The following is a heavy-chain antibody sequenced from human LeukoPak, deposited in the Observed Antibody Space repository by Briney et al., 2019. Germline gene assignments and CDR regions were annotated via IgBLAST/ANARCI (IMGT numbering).Heavy chain of an antibody. D-gene: IGHD4-17*01. J-gene: IGHJ4*02. CDR2: ISGSGGST. CDR1: GFTFSSYA. CDR3: VATVTILDY. Sequence: GGSLRLSCAASGFTFSSYAMSWVRQAPGKGLGWVSAISGSGGSTYYADSVKGRFTISRDNSKNTLYLQMNSLRAEDTAVYYCVATVTILDYWGLGTLVTVSS. V-gene: IGHV3-23*01.